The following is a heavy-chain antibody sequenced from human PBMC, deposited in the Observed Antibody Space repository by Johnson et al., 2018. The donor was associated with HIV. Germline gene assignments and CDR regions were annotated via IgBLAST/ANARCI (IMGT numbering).Heavy chain of an antibody. Sequence: VQLVESGGGLVQPGGSLRLSCAASGFTVSSNYMNWVRQAPGKGLEWVANIKQDGSEKYYVDSVKGRFTISRDNAKNSLYLQMNSLRAEDTAVYYCARDDTEADGAFDIWGQGTMVTVSS. CDR3: ARDDTEADGAFDI. CDR1: GFTVSSNY. CDR2: IKQDGSEK. V-gene: IGHV3-7*01. D-gene: IGHD2-2*02. J-gene: IGHJ3*02.